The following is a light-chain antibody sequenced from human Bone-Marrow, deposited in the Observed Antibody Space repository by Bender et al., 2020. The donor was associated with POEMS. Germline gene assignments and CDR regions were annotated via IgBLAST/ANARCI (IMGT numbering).Light chain of an antibody. J-gene: IGLJ3*02. CDR1: NSNTGSGYD. CDR2: GYN. CDR3: QSYDNSLGGWV. Sequence: QSMLTQAPSASGTPGQRLTISCSGSNSNTGSGYDINWYQHLPGTAPKLLIYGYNNRPSGVPDRFSGSKSGTSASLAITGLQAEDEGDYYCQSYDNSLGGWVFGGGTKLTVL. V-gene: IGLV1-40*01.